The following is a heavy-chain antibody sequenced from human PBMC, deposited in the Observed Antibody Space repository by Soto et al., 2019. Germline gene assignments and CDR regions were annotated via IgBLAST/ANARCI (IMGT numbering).Heavy chain of an antibody. J-gene: IGHJ6*02. CDR3: ARDWARAEDV. Sequence: VASVKVSCKASGYTFTGYPIHWVRQAPGQGLEWMGWINAGNGDTKYSQKFQGRVTITRDTSASTAYMELSSLRSEDTAVYYCARDWARAEDVWGQGTTVTVS. CDR2: INAGNGDT. CDR1: GYTFTGYP. D-gene: IGHD7-27*01. V-gene: IGHV1-3*01.